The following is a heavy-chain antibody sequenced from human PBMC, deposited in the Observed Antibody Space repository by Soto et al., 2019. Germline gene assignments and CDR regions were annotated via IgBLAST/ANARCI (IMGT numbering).Heavy chain of an antibody. CDR3: ASRYCDFWSVPPEAFDI. CDR1: GYSVTSYW. D-gene: IGHD3-3*01. Sequence: GESLKICCKGSGYSVTSYWIGWVRQMPGKGLEWMGIIYPGDSDTRYSPSFQGQVTISADKSISTAYLQWSTLKPSDTPMYYYASRYCDFWSVPPEAFDIWGQGTMVTVS. J-gene: IGHJ3*02. V-gene: IGHV5-51*01. CDR2: IYPGDSDT.